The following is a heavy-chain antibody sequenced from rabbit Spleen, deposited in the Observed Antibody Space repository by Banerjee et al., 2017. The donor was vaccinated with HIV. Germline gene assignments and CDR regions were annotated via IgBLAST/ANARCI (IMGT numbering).Heavy chain of an antibody. CDR3: ARGYYSYDYAGGDYTIRGMDL. Sequence: QEQLVESGGGLVKPEGSLKLSCIASGFSFSNKAVMCWVRQAPGKGLERIACIKAVTGKDVYASWANGRFTISKTSSTTLTLQMTSLTDAYTATYFCARGYYSYDYAGGDYTIRGMDLWGQGTLVTVS. D-gene: IGHD6-1*01. J-gene: IGHJ6*01. V-gene: IGHV1S45*01. CDR1: GFSFSNKAV. CDR2: IKAVTGKD.